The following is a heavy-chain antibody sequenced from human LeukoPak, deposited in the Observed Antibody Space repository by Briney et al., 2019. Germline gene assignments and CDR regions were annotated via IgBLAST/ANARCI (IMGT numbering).Heavy chain of an antibody. J-gene: IGHJ5*02. D-gene: IGHD6-13*01. V-gene: IGHV4-39*01. CDR1: GGSISSSSYY. CDR2: IYYSGST. Sequence: SETLSLTCTVSGGSISSSSYYWGWIRQPPGEGLEWIGSIYYSGSTYYNPSLKSRVTISVDTSKNQFSLKLSFVTAADTAVYYCARHVEIAAAGTDWFDPWGQGTLVTVSS. CDR3: ARHVEIAAAGTDWFDP.